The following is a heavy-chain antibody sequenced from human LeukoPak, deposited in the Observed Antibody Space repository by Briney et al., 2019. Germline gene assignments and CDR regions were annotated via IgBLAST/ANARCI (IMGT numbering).Heavy chain of an antibody. Sequence: SETLSLTCTVSGGSISSYYWSWIRQPAGKGLEWIGRIYTSGSTNYNPSLKSRVTMSVDTSKNQFSLKLSSVTAADTAVYYCARVDRATVTTFYYYYYMDVWGKGTTVTVSS. CDR2: IYTSGST. V-gene: IGHV4-4*07. J-gene: IGHJ6*03. D-gene: IGHD4-17*01. CDR3: ARVDRATVTTFYYYYYMDV. CDR1: GGSISSYY.